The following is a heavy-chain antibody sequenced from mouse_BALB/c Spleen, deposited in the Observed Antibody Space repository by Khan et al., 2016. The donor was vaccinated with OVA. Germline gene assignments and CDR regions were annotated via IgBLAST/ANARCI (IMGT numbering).Heavy chain of an antibody. D-gene: IGHD1-3*01. Sequence: QVQLQQSGAELVKPGASVKLSCKASGYIFTSYYIYWVKQRPGQGLEWIGEINPSDGGTNFNEKFKSRATLTVDRSSSTTYMQLSSLTSEDSAVYYCTREGFSSFAYWGQGTLVTVSA. CDR2: INPSDGGT. CDR3: TREGFSSFAY. CDR1: GYIFTSYY. J-gene: IGHJ3*01. V-gene: IGHV1S81*02.